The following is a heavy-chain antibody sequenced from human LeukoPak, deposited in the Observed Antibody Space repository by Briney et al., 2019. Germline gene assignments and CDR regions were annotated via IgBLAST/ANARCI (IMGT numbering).Heavy chain of an antibody. Sequence: GGSLRLSCEASGFIFDDYAMHWVRQAPGKGLEWVSGISWNSGSIGYADSVKGRFTISRDNAKNSLYLQMNSLRAEDMALYYCAKGTSLGGHLSDYFDYWGQGTLVTVSS. CDR3: AKGTSLGGHLSDYFDY. CDR2: ISWNSGSI. V-gene: IGHV3-9*03. J-gene: IGHJ4*02. D-gene: IGHD3-16*01. CDR1: GFIFDDYA.